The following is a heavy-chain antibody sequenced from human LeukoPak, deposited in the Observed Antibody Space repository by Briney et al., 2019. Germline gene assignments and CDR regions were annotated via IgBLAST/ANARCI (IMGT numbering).Heavy chain of an antibody. J-gene: IGHJ4*02. CDR2: IWYDGSNK. CDR3: AKDEYSSGWYPMDY. D-gene: IGHD6-19*01. Sequence: GGSLRLSCAASGFTFSSYGMHWVRRAPGKGLEWVAVIWYDGSNKYYADSVKGRFTISRDNSKNTLYLQMNSLRAEDTAVYYCAKDEYSSGWYPMDYWGQGTLVTVSS. CDR1: GFTFSSYG. V-gene: IGHV3-33*06.